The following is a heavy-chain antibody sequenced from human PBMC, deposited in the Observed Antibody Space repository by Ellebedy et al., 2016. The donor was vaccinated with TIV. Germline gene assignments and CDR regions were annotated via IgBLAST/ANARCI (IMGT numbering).Heavy chain of an antibody. CDR3: ARARSSGWLHTPDY. V-gene: IGHV1-46*04. D-gene: IGHD6-19*01. CDR1: GYTFSNYF. CDR2: INPSTGST. J-gene: IGHJ4*02. Sequence: AASVKVSCKASGYTFSNYFVHWVRQAPGQGLEWMGIINPSTGSTTYAQKLQGRLTMTRDTSTSTVYMELSSLRSEDTGVYYCARARSSGWLHTPDYWGQGLLVTVSS.